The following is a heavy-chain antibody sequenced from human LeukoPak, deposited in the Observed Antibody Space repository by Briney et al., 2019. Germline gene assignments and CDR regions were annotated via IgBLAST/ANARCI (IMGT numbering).Heavy chain of an antibody. CDR2: IYPGDSDT. CDR3: ARRAYCGGDCYADY. D-gene: IGHD2-21*02. Sequence: GESLKISCKGSGYSFTSYWIAWVRQMPGKGLEWMGTIYPGDSDTRYSPSFQGQVTISAGKSISTAYLQWSSLKASDTAIYYCARRAYCGGDCYADYWGQGTLVTVSS. V-gene: IGHV5-51*01. J-gene: IGHJ4*02. CDR1: GYSFTSYW.